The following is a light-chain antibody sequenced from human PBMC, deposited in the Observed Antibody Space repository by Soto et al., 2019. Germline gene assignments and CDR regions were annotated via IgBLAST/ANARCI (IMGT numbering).Light chain of an antibody. CDR1: QSVSYN. J-gene: IGKJ4*01. CDR3: QQYKNWPPRT. Sequence: EIVMTQSPATLSVSPGETATLSCRASQSVSYNLAWYQQKPGQGPRLLIYGAFTRATGIPARFSGSGSGTEFTLTISNLQSEDFALYYCQQYKNWPPRTFGGGTKVEIK. CDR2: GAF. V-gene: IGKV3-15*01.